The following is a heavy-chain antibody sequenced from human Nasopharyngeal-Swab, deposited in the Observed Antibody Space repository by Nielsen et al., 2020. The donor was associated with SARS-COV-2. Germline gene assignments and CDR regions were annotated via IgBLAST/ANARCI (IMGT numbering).Heavy chain of an antibody. CDR2: IYPGDSDA. V-gene: IGHV5-51*01. J-gene: IGHJ3*02. CDR3: ARQQIIGTTAPLGPFDI. CDR1: GYSFTSNW. Sequence: GESLKISCTASGYSFTSNWIGWVRQTPGKGLEWVGIIYPGDSDARYSPSFLGQVTISADKSIHTAYLQWSSLKAADTAMYYCARQQIIGTTAPLGPFDIWGQGTMVTVSS. D-gene: IGHD1-1*01.